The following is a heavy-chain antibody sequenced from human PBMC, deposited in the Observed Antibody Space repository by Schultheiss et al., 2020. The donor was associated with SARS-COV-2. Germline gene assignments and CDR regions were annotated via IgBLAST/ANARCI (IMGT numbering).Heavy chain of an antibody. V-gene: IGHV3-30*01. J-gene: IGHJ4*02. D-gene: IGHD6-13*01. CDR1: GFTFSSYA. CDR3: ARDGTISAAGPYFDY. CDR2: ISYDGSNK. Sequence: GGSLRLSCAASGFTFSSYAMHWVRQAPGKGLEWVAVISYDGSNKYYADSVKGRFTISRDNSKNTLYLQMNSLRAEDTAVYYCARDGTISAAGPYFDYWGQGTLVTVSS.